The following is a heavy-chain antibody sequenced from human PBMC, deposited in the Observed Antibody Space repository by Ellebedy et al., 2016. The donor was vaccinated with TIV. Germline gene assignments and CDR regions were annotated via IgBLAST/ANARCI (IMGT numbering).Heavy chain of an antibody. CDR3: ARCLRVRNYYYGMDV. Sequence: GGSLRLSXAASGFTFSSYAMHWVRQAPGKGLEWVAVISYDGSNKYYADSVKGRFTISRDNSKNTLYLQMNSLRAEDTAVYCCARCLRVRNYYYGMDVWGQGTTVTVSS. CDR1: GFTFSSYA. V-gene: IGHV3-30-3*01. CDR2: ISYDGSNK. J-gene: IGHJ6*02. D-gene: IGHD1-14*01.